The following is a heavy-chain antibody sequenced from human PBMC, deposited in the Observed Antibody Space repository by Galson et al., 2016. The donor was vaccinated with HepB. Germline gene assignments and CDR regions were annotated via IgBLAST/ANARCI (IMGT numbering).Heavy chain of an antibody. CDR3: ARRYYYGSGTSYGMDV. CDR1: GYRFTSYW. Sequence: QSGAEVKKPGESLKISCKGSGYRFTSYWIVWVRQMPGKGLEWMGIIYLGDSDTRYSPSLQGQVTISADKSISTAYLQWSSLKASDTAIYYCARRYYYGSGTSYGMDVWGQGTTVTVSS. D-gene: IGHD3-10*01. J-gene: IGHJ6*02. V-gene: IGHV5-51*01. CDR2: IYLGDSDT.